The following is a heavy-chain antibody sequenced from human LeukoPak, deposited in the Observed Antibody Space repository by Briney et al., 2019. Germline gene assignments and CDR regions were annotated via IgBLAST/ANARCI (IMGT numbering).Heavy chain of an antibody. CDR3: ARGGTRGYSPVDY. V-gene: IGHV3-7*03. J-gene: IGHJ4*02. Sequence: GGSLRLSCAASGFTFSSFWMNWVRQAPGKGLEWVANIKQDGSERNYVDSVKGRSTISRDNAKNSLFLQMNSLRVEDTAVYYCARGGTRGYSPVDYWGQGILVTVSS. D-gene: IGHD5-18*01. CDR1: GFTFSSFW. CDR2: IKQDGSER.